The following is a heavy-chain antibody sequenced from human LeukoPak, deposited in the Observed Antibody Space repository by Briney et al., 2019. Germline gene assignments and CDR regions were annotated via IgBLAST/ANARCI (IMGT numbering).Heavy chain of an antibody. D-gene: IGHD6-19*01. CDR3: ARGGSSSGEGWFDP. CDR1: GYTFTSYG. CDR2: ISAYNGST. Sequence: ASVKVSCKASGYTFTSYGISWVRQAPGQGLEWMGWISAYNGSTNYAQKLQGRVTLTTDTSTSTAYMELRSLRSDDTAVYYCARGGSSSGEGWFDPWGQGTLVTVSS. V-gene: IGHV1-18*01. J-gene: IGHJ5*02.